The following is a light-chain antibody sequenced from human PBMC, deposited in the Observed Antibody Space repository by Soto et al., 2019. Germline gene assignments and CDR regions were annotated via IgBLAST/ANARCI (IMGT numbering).Light chain of an antibody. CDR1: NIGSKS. CDR3: QVWDSSSDHREV. J-gene: IGLJ1*01. Sequence: SYELTQPPSVPVAPGQTARITCGGNNIGSKSVHWYQQEPGQAPVLVIYDDGDRPSGIPERFSGSNSGNTATLTISRVEAGDEADYFCQVWDSSSDHREVFGNGTKVTVL. CDR2: DDG. V-gene: IGLV3-21*02.